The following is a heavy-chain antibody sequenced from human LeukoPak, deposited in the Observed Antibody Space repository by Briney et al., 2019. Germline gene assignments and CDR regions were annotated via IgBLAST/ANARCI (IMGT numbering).Heavy chain of an antibody. V-gene: IGHV3-30*02. D-gene: IGHD5-18*01. Sequence: PGGSLRLSCAASGFTFSSYGMHWVRQAPGKGLEWVAFIRYDGSNKYYADSVKGRFTISRDNSKNTLYLQMNSLRAEDTAVYYCAKRDTAMVTGSLFDYSGQGTLVTVSS. CDR3: AKRDTAMVTGSLFDY. CDR1: GFTFSSYG. CDR2: IRYDGSNK. J-gene: IGHJ4*02.